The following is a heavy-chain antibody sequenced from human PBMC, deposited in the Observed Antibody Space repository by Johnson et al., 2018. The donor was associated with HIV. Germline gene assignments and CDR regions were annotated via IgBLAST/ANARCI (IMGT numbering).Heavy chain of an antibody. Sequence: QVQLVESGGGVVQPRRSLRLSCAASGFTFSSYAMHWVRQAPGKGLEWVAVMSYDGSNKYYADSVKGRFTISRANSKNTLYLQMNSLRAEDTAVYYCARDMDCGGDCPFDIWGQGTMVTVSS. J-gene: IGHJ3*02. V-gene: IGHV3-30-3*01. CDR2: MSYDGSNK. CDR3: ARDMDCGGDCPFDI. CDR1: GFTFSSYA. D-gene: IGHD2-21*02.